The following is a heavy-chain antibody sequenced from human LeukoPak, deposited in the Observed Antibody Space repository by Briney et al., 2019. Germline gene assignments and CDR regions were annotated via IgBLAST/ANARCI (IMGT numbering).Heavy chain of an antibody. V-gene: IGHV1-18*04. Sequence: ASVKVSCKASGYIFTTYDVSWVRQAPGQGLEWMGMISTHNGNTKYAQKFQGRVTMTTDTSTSTAYMELRSLTSDDTAVYYCARDLPAAGGSASWGQGTLVTVSS. CDR2: ISTHNGNT. CDR1: GYIFTTYD. J-gene: IGHJ5*02. D-gene: IGHD1-26*01. CDR3: ARDLPAAGGSAS.